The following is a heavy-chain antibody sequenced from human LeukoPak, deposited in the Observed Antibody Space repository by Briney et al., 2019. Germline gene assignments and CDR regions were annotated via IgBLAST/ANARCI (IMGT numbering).Heavy chain of an antibody. CDR2: ISGSGGST. V-gene: IGHV3-23*01. CDR3: AKSIGDFDWGYYYYYMDV. Sequence: GGSLRLSCAASGFTFSSYGMSWVRQAPGKGLEWVSAISGSGGSTYYADSVKGRFTTSRDNSKDTLYLQMNSLRAEDTAVYYCAKSIGDFDWGYYYYYMDVWGKGTTVTISS. CDR1: GFTFSSYG. D-gene: IGHD3-9*01. J-gene: IGHJ6*03.